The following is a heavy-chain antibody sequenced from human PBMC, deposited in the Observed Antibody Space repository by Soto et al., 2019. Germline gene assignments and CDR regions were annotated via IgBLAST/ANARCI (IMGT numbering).Heavy chain of an antibody. D-gene: IGHD5-12*01. V-gene: IGHV4-38-2*01. CDR3: ASLPLHHFSSGSFCGWFDP. Sequence: LSLTCAVSESSFNNTKYWGWIRQPPGKGLEWIGTIYQSRNTYYSPSLQSRVTILLDMSKNQISLNLSSVTAADTAVYYCASLPLHHFSSGSFCGWFDPWGQGTLVTVSS. J-gene: IGHJ5*02. CDR1: ESSFNNTKY. CDR2: IYQSRNT.